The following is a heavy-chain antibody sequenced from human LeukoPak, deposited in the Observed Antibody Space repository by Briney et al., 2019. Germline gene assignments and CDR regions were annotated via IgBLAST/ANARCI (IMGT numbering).Heavy chain of an antibody. Sequence: TGGSLRLSCTASGFTFNTYWMTWVRQAPGKGRVWGAIIKVDRSEKVYVDSLKGRFTISRDNAKNPLFLQMNSLRVEDTAVYYCARDPYSRGFAAFDVWGQGTMVTVSS. V-gene: IGHV3-7*04. J-gene: IGHJ3*01. CDR3: ARDPYSRGFAAFDV. CDR2: IKVDRSEK. CDR1: GFTFNTYW. D-gene: IGHD6-19*01.